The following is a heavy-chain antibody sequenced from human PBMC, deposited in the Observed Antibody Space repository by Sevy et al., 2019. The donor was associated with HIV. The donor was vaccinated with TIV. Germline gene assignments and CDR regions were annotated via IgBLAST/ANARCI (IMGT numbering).Heavy chain of an antibody. CDR3: ATLGSTAGGIWHSYYYHIDV. V-gene: IGHV3-53*01. CDR1: GFTVSSNY. CDR2: IYSGGIT. J-gene: IGHJ6*02. D-gene: IGHD3-3*02. Sequence: GGSLRLSCTASGFTVSSNYLTWVRQAPGKGLEWVAVIYSGGITYYAESLKGRFTFSRENSKNTLYLQSNSLRAGDTAVSYCATLGSTAGGIWHSYYYHIDVWGQGTTVTVSS.